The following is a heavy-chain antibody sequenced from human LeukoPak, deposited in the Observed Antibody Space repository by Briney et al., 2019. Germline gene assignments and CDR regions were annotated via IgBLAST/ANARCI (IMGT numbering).Heavy chain of an antibody. CDR1: GYTFTDYY. D-gene: IGHD2-2*01. J-gene: IGHJ5*02. Sequence: AAPVKVSCKASGYTFTDYYIHWVRQAPGQGLEWMGWINPNSGGTNYAQKFQGRVTVTRDTSISTAYLDLSSLMFDDTAIYYCTRGGSLCSGTSCFLNWIDRWGQGTLVTVSS. V-gene: IGHV1-2*02. CDR3: TRGGSLCSGTSCFLNWIDR. CDR2: INPNSGGT.